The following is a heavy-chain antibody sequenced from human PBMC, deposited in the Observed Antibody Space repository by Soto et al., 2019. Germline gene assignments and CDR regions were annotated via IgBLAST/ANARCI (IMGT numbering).Heavy chain of an antibody. V-gene: IGHV1-58*02. D-gene: IGHD3-9*01. J-gene: IGHJ3*02. Sequence: SVKVSCKASGFTFTSSAMQWVRQARGQPLEWIGWIVVGSGNTNYAQKFQERVTITRDMSTSTAYMELSSLRSEDTAVYYCAAGYYDILTGYPDALDIWGQGTMVTVSS. CDR2: IVVGSGNT. CDR1: GFTFTSSA. CDR3: AAGYYDILTGYPDALDI.